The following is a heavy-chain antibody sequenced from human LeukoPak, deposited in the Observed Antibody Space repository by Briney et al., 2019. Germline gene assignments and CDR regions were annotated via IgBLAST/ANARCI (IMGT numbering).Heavy chain of an antibody. Sequence: GGSLRLSCAASGFTFSSYAMHWVRQAPGKGLEWVAVISYDGSNKYYADSVKGRFTISRDNSKNTLYLQMNSLRAEDTAVYYCAGVYSSSWYGSDYYYGMDVWGQGTTVTVSS. D-gene: IGHD6-13*01. CDR3: AGVYSSSWYGSDYYYGMDV. CDR1: GFTFSSYA. V-gene: IGHV3-30-3*01. CDR2: ISYDGSNK. J-gene: IGHJ6*02.